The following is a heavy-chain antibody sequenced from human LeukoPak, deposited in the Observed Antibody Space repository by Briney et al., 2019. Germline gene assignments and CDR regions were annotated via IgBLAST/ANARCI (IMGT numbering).Heavy chain of an antibody. Sequence: PGGSLTLSCAVSGFIVSGSHISWVRQAPGKGLQWVSSLYSGGSIHYAASVKGRFTISRDTSRNTVSLQMNSLRVEDTAVYYCARALNVDSSMFGHWGQGTPVTVSS. V-gene: IGHV3-53*01. J-gene: IGHJ5*02. D-gene: IGHD5-12*01. CDR3: ARALNVDSSMFGH. CDR1: GFIVSGSH. CDR2: LYSGGSI.